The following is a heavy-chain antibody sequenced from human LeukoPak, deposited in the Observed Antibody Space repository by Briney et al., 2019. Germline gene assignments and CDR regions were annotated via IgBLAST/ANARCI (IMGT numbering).Heavy chain of an antibody. V-gene: IGHV4-38-2*02. CDR2: IYYSGNT. CDR1: GYSITSGYY. J-gene: IGHJ4*02. CDR3: ARDGYLAVDY. D-gene: IGHD2-2*03. Sequence: SETLSLTCNVSGYSITSGYYWGWIRQPPGKGLEWIGNIYYSGNTYYNPSLKSRVAISVDTSKNQFSLKLSSVTAADTAVYYCARDGYLAVDYWGQGTLVTVSS.